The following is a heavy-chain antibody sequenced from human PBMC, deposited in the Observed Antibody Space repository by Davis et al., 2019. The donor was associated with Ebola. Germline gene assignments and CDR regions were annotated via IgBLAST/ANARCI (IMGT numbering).Heavy chain of an antibody. V-gene: IGHV3-30*01. J-gene: IGHJ3*02. D-gene: IGHD3-22*01. CDR1: GFTFRDYS. CDR3: ARDATYYFDSSGYYIAPNDAFDI. Sequence: GGSLRLSCAASGFTFRDYSMNWVRQAPGKGLEWVSIISSDGTNRFYADSVKGRFTVSRDNSKNTLYLQMNSLGPEDTAVYYCARDATYYFDSSGYYIAPNDAFDIWGQGTMVTVSS. CDR2: ISSDGTNR.